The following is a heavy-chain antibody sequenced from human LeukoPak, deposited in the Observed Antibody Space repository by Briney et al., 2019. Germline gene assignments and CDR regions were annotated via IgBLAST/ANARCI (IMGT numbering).Heavy chain of an antibody. CDR3: ARVHSSGPTIHFDY. V-gene: IGHV1-2*02. D-gene: IGHD6-19*01. CDR1: GYTFTGYY. Sequence: ASVKVSCKASGYTFTGYYMHWVRQAPGQGPEWMGWINPNSGGTNYAQKFRGRVTMTRDTSISTVYMELSRLRSDDTAVYYCARVHSSGPTIHFDYWGQGTVVTVSS. CDR2: INPNSGGT. J-gene: IGHJ4*02.